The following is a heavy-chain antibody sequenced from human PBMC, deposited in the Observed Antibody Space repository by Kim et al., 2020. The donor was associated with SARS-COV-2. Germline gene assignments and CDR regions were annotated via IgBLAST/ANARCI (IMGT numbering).Heavy chain of an antibody. CDR2: INPSGGST. J-gene: IGHJ6*02. Sequence: ASVKVSCKASGYTFTSYYMHWVRQAPGQGPEWMGIINPSGGSTSYAQKFQGRVTMTRDTSTSTVYMELSSLRSEDTAVYYCARASGITMIVVVTAYGMDVWGQGTTVTVSS. D-gene: IGHD3-22*01. CDR3: ARASGITMIVVVTAYGMDV. V-gene: IGHV1-46*01. CDR1: GYTFTSYY.